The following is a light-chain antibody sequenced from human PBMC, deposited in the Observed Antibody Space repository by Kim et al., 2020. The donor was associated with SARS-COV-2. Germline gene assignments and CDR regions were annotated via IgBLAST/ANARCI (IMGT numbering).Light chain of an antibody. CDR1: SSDVGGYNY. Sequence: QAITISCTGTSSDVGGYNYVSWYQQYPGKAPKLIIYDVSNRPSGVSNRFSGSKSGNTASLTISGLQADDEADYYCSSYAGISTYVFGTGTKVTVL. V-gene: IGLV2-14*03. J-gene: IGLJ1*01. CDR3: SSYAGISTYV. CDR2: DVS.